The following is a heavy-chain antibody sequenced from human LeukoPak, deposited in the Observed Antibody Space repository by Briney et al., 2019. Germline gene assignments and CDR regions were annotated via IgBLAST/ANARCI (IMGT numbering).Heavy chain of an antibody. V-gene: IGHV4-34*01. CDR2: INHSGST. J-gene: IGHJ6*03. D-gene: IGHD3-16*02. Sequence: TSETLSLTCAVYGRSFIGYYWSWIRQPPGKGLEWIGEINHSGSTNYKPFLKRRVTILVDTSKIQLSLKLSSVTAAHTAVYYCARDIVTYMDVWGKGTTVTVSS. CDR3: ARDIVTYMDV. CDR1: GRSFIGYY.